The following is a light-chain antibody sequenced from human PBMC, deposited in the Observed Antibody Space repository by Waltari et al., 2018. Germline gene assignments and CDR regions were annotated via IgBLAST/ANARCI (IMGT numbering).Light chain of an antibody. CDR2: EDT. J-gene: IGLJ2*01. Sequence: FMLTQPHSVSASPGKTVTISCTLRSGHLASHPLQWNPPRPGGSPPPIIYEDTQRPSGVPDRFSGSIDSSSNSASLTISGLITEDEADYYCQSYDLNSRVVFGGRTKLTVL. V-gene: IGLV6-57*01. CDR3: QSYDLNSRVV. CDR1: SGHLASHP.